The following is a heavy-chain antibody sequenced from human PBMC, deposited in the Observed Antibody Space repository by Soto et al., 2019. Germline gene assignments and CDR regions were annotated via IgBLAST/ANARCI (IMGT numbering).Heavy chain of an antibody. CDR3: ARVSGYYLPAY. V-gene: IGHV1-3*01. J-gene: IGHJ4*02. CDR1: GYTFTSYS. CDR2: INAGNGNT. D-gene: IGHD5-12*01. Sequence: ASVKVSCKASGYTFTSYSMHWVRQAPGQRLEWMGWINAGNGNTKYSQKFQGRVTITRDTSASTAYMELSSLRSEDTAVYYCARVSGYYLPAYWGQGTLVTVSS.